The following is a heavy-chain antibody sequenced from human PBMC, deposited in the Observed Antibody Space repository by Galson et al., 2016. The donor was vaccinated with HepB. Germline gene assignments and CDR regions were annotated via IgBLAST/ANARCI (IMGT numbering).Heavy chain of an antibody. D-gene: IGHD5-18*01. CDR2: MNPKSGNT. V-gene: IGHV1-8*01. CDR1: GYTFTSSD. Sequence: SVKVSCKASGYTFTSSDINWVRQATGQGPEWMGWMNPKSGNTGYAQKFQGSVTMTRDTSISTAYMELSSLRSEDTAVYYCAREIPRKQLWLRFGYFDSWGQGTLVTVSS. CDR3: AREIPRKQLWLRFGYFDS. J-gene: IGHJ4*02.